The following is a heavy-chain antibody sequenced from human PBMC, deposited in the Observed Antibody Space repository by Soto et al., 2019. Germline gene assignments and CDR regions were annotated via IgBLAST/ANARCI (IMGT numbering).Heavy chain of an antibody. J-gene: IGHJ5*02. Sequence: ETLSLTCPSSGVSISSSTYYWDWIRQPPGKGLEWIGAMYYTGNKNYNPSIESRVTMSVDTSKNQFYLKLSSVTPTDTDVYYCARRSSSSLGSLFDPWGRGIQVTVYS. CDR1: GVSISSSTYY. CDR3: ARRSSSSLGSLFDP. CDR2: MYYTGNK. D-gene: IGHD6-6*01. V-gene: IGHV4-39*01.